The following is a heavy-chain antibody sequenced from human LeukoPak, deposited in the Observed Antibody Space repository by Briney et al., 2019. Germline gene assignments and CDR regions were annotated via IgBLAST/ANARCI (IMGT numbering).Heavy chain of an antibody. CDR1: GGSINSGGYS. CDR2: IYHSGST. CDR3: ATRAAAGTMGLFDP. Sequence: PSETLSLTCAVSGGSINSGGYSWSWIRQPPGKGLEWIGYIYHSGSTYYNPSLKSRVTISVDTSKNQFSLKLSSVTAADTAVYYCATRAAAGTMGLFDPWGQGTLVTVSS. J-gene: IGHJ5*02. D-gene: IGHD6-13*01. V-gene: IGHV4-30-2*03.